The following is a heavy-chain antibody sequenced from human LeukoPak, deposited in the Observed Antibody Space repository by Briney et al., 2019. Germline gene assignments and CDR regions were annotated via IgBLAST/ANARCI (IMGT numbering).Heavy chain of an antibody. CDR3: ARDGFSGSDDY. CDR1: GFTFSSYW. D-gene: IGHD3-10*01. J-gene: IGHJ4*02. CDR2: IKQDGSEK. V-gene: IGHV3-7*01. Sequence: GGSLRLSCAASGFTFSSYWMSWVRQAPGKGLEWVANIKQDGSEKYYVDSVKGRFTISRDNAKNSLYLQVNSLRAEDTAVYYCARDGFSGSDDYWGQGTLVTVSS.